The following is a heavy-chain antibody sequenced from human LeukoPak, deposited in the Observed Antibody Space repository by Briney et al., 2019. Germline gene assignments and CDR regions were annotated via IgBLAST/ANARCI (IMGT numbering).Heavy chain of an antibody. Sequence: GGSLRLSCAASGFTVSSYYMSWVRQAPGKGLEWVSIIYSGGSTYYADSVKGRFTISRDNSKNTLYLQMNSLRAEDTAVYYCARTVTTGYYYYYMDVWGKGTTVTVSS. J-gene: IGHJ6*03. CDR3: ARTVTTGYYYYYMDV. CDR2: IYSGGST. D-gene: IGHD4-11*01. CDR1: GFTVSSYY. V-gene: IGHV3-66*01.